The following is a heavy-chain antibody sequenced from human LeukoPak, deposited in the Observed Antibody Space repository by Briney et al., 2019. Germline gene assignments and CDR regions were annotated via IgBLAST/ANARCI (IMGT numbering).Heavy chain of an antibody. Sequence: GGSLRLSCAASGFSFSSYAMIWVRQPPGKGLERVPTISGSYGHTFYADSVKGRFTISRDDPKNTLSLQMNSLRAEDTAVYFCTRGYGPRIPVSLYWGQGTLVTVSS. CDR1: GFSFSSYA. CDR3: TRGYGPRIPVSLY. J-gene: IGHJ4*02. D-gene: IGHD5-18*01. V-gene: IGHV3-23*01. CDR2: ISGSYGHT.